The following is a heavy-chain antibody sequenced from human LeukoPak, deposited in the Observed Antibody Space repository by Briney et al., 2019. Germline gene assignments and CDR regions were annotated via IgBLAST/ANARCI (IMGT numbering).Heavy chain of an antibody. V-gene: IGHV4-61*01. J-gene: IGHJ4*02. CDR2: NTYFGSA. Sequence: SETLSLTCTVSGGSVSSNSNYWSWIRQPPGKGLEWIGYNTYFGSASYNPSLKSRVTISVDTSRNQFSLNLSSVTAADTAVYYCARSISGSYDYFFNYWGQGTVVTVSS. D-gene: IGHD3-22*01. CDR3: ARSISGSYDYFFNY. CDR1: GGSVSSNSNY.